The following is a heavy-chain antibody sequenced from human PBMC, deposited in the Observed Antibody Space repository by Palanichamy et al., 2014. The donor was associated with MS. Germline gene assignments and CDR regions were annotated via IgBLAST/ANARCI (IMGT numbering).Heavy chain of an antibody. J-gene: IGHJ4*02. CDR1: GFTFGDYA. V-gene: IGHV3-49*04. CDR2: IRSKAYGGTT. Sequence: EVQLVESGGGLVQPGRSLRLSCTASGFTFGDYAMSWVRQAPGKGLEWVGFIRSKAYGGTTEYAASVKGRFTISRDDSKSIAYLQMNSLKTEDTAVYYCTSIPMVRGVRAFDYWGQGTLVTVSS. D-gene: IGHD3-10*01. CDR3: TSIPMVRGVRAFDY.